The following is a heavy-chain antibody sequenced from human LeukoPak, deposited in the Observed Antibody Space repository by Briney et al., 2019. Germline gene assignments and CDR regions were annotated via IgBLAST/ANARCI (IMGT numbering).Heavy chain of an antibody. D-gene: IGHD3-22*01. J-gene: IGHJ4*02. V-gene: IGHV3-23*01. CDR3: ANSFTYYYDSSGPFDY. Sequence: QPGGSLRLSCAASGFTFSSYGMSWVRQAPGKGLEWVSAISGSGGSTYYADSVKGRFTISRDNSKNTLYLQMNSLRAEDTAVYYCANSFTYYYDSSGPFDYWGQGTLVTVSS. CDR1: GFTFSSYG. CDR2: ISGSGGST.